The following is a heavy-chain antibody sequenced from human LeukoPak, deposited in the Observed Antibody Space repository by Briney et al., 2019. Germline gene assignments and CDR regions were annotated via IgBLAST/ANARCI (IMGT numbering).Heavy chain of an antibody. J-gene: IGHJ4*02. CDR1: GDTFTNYY. CDR3: AMELLVPVPLKAFDY. V-gene: IGHV1-2*02. CDR2: INAQNGAT. D-gene: IGHD2-2*01. Sequence: ASVKVSCKASGDTFTNYYIHWVRQAPGQGLQWVGGINAQNGATHYAQRFQGRVTTTRDMAISTGYMELTGIRSDDPAVYYCAMELLVPVPLKAFDYWGQGTLVTVSS.